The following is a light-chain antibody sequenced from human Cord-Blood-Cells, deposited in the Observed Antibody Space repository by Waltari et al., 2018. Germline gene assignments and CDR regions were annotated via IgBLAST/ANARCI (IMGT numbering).Light chain of an antibody. CDR1: QSISSY. Sequence: DTPMTQSPSSLSASVGDRVTITCRASQSISSYLNWYQQKPGKAPKLRIYAASSLQSGVPSRFSGSGSGTDFTLTISSLQPEDCATYYCQQSYSTPLTFGGGTKVEIK. J-gene: IGKJ4*01. CDR2: AAS. CDR3: QQSYSTPLT. V-gene: IGKV1-39*01.